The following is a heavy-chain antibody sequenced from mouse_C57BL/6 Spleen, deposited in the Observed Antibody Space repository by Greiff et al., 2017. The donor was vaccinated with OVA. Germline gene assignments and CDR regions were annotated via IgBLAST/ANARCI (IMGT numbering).Heavy chain of an antibody. D-gene: IGHD3-2*02. V-gene: IGHV5-6*02. CDR1: GFTFSSYG. J-gene: IGHJ4*01. CDR2: ISSGGSYT. Sequence: EVKVVESGGDLVKPGGSLKLSCAASGFTFSSYGMSWVRQTPDKRLEWVATISSGGSYTYYPDSVKGRFTISRDNAKNTLYLQMSSLKSEDTAMYYCARRLRNAMDYWGQGTSVTVSS. CDR3: ARRLRNAMDY.